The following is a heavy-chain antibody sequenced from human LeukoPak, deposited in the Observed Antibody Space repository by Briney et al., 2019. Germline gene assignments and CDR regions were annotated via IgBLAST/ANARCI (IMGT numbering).Heavy chain of an antibody. V-gene: IGHV3-30*18. CDR1: GFTFSSYG. CDR3: AKDGIVVSYFDY. J-gene: IGHJ4*02. Sequence: PGGSLRLSCAASGFTFSSYGIHWVRQAPGKGLEWVAIISYDGSNKYYADSVKGRFTISSDNSKNTLYLQMNSLRAEDTAMYYCAKDGIVVSYFDYWGQGTLVTVSS. CDR2: ISYDGSNK. D-gene: IGHD3-22*01.